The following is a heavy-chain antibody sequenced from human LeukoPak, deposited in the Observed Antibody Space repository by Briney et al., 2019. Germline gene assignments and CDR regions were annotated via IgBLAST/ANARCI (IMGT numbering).Heavy chain of an antibody. J-gene: IGHJ5*02. CDR3: ARDFWSGSVGFDP. Sequence: SETLSLTCTVSGAAISTYFWSWIRQSPGKGLEWIGYIYSSGSTKYNPSLKSRVTISVDASKNQFALTLRSLAAADTAVYYCARDFWSGSVGFDPWGQGTLVTVSS. CDR2: IYSSGST. D-gene: IGHD3-3*01. V-gene: IGHV4-59*01. CDR1: GAAISTYF.